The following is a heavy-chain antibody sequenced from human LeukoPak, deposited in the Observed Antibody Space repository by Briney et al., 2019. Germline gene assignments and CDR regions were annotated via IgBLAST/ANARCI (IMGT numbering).Heavy chain of an antibody. CDR2: IYYSGST. D-gene: IGHD5-18*01. CDR1: GGSISSGGYY. V-gene: IGHV4-39*01. J-gene: IGHJ4*02. Sequence: SETLSLTCTVSGGSISSGGYYWSWIRQPPGKGLEWIGSIYYSGSTYYNPSLKSRVTISVDTSKNQFSLKLSSVTAADTAVYYCARHTAMGPGDYWGQGTLVTVSS. CDR3: ARHTAMGPGDY.